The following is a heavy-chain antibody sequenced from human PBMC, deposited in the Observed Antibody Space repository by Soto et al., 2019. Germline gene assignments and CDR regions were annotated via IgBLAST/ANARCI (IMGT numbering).Heavy chain of an antibody. CDR2: IIPIFGTA. Sequence: SVKVSCKASGGTFSSYAISWVRQAPGQGLEWMGGIIPIFGTANYAQKFQGRVTITADESTSTAYMELSSLRSEDTAVYYCARPQTRAGRDYYYGMDVWGQGTTVTVSS. CDR3: ARPQTRAGRDYYYGMDV. J-gene: IGHJ6*02. V-gene: IGHV1-69*13. CDR1: GGTFSSYA. D-gene: IGHD6-19*01.